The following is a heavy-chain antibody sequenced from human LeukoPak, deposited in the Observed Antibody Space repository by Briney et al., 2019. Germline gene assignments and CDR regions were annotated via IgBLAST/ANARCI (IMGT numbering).Heavy chain of an antibody. CDR2: IWYDGSNK. CDR1: GFTFSSYG. Sequence: PGRSLRLSCAASGFTFSSYGMHWVRQAPGKGLEWVAVIWYDGSNKYYADSVKGRFTISRDNSKNTLYLQMNSLRAEDTAVYYCARALGGSGYPFGYWGQGTLVTVSS. V-gene: IGHV3-33*01. CDR3: ARALGGSGYPFGY. J-gene: IGHJ4*02. D-gene: IGHD3-22*01.